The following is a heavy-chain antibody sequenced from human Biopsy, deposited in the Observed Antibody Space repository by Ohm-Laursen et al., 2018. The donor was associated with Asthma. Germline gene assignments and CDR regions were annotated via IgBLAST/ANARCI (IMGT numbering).Heavy chain of an antibody. CDR1: GFTVSTNG. D-gene: IGHD1-26*01. J-gene: IGHJ4*02. V-gene: IGHV3-30*18. CDR2: ISFDGTNR. Sequence: SLRLSCAASGFTVSTNGMSWVRQPPGKGLDWVAVISFDGTNRNYTDSVKGRFTISRDNSRNTLHLEMNSLRAEDTAVYFCAKEVFPGWELRRGPDSWGQGTLVTVSS. CDR3: AKEVFPGWELRRGPDS.